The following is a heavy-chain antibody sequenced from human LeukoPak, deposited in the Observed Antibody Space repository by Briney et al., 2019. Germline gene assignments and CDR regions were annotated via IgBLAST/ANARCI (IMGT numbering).Heavy chain of an antibody. Sequence: GGSLRLSCAAPGFTFSSYAMNWVRQAPGKGLEWVSGINDSGGSTYYADSVKGRSTISRDNSKNTLYLQMNSLRVEDTAVYYCAKDVAIQLWPTKYFDYWGQGTLVTVSS. CDR2: INDSGGST. D-gene: IGHD5-18*01. J-gene: IGHJ4*02. CDR3: AKDVAIQLWPTKYFDY. V-gene: IGHV3-23*01. CDR1: GFTFSSYA.